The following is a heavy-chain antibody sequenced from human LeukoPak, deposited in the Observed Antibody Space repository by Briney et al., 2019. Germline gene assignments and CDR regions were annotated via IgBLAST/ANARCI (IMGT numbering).Heavy chain of an antibody. D-gene: IGHD2-2*01. J-gene: IGHJ6*03. Sequence: GASVKVSCKASGYTFTGYYMHWVRQAPGQGLEWMGWINPNSGGTNYAQKFQGRVTMTRDTSISTAYMELSRLRSDDTAVYYCARDRGRVRAWSYYYYMDVWGKGTTVTVSS. CDR3: ARDRGRVRAWSYYYYMDV. V-gene: IGHV1-2*02. CDR2: INPNSGGT. CDR1: GYTFTGYY.